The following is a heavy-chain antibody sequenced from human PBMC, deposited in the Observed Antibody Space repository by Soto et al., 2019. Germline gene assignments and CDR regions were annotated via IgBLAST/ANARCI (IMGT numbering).Heavy chain of an antibody. CDR2: IYSGGST. D-gene: IGHD1-26*01. J-gene: IGHJ3*02. V-gene: IGHV3-53*01. CDR3: ARDKIVGATTGAFDI. CDR1: GFTVSSNY. Sequence: PGGSLRLSCAASGFTVSSNYMSWVRQAPGKGLEWVSVIYSGGSTYYADSVKGRFTISRDNSKNTLYLQMNSLRAEDTAVYYCARDKIVGATTGAFDIWGQGTMVTVSS.